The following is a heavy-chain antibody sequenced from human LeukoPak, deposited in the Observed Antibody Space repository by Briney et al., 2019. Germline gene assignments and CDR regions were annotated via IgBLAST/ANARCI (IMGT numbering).Heavy chain of an antibody. V-gene: IGHV4-59*01. CDR1: GGSISSYY. J-gene: IGHJ4*02. CDR2: IYYSGST. Sequence: SETLSLTCTVSGGSISSYYWSWIRQPPGKGLEWIGYIYYSGSTNYNPSLKSRVTISVDTSKNQFSLKLSSVTAADTAVYYCARATGYSSGWYAGTLDYWGQGTLVTVSS. D-gene: IGHD6-19*01. CDR3: ARATGYSSGWYAGTLDY.